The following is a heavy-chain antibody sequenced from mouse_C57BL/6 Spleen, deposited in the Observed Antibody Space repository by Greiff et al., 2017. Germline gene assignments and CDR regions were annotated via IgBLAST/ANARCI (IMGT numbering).Heavy chain of an antibody. CDR3: ARDSNYFDY. CDR1: GYTFTSYT. Sequence: VQLQESGAELARPGASVKMSCKASGYTFTSYTMHWVKQRPGQGLEWIGYINPSSGYTNYNQKFKDKATLTADTSSSTAYMQLRSLASEDSAVYYCARDSNYFDYWGQGTTLTVSS. D-gene: IGHD2-5*01. CDR2: INPSSGYT. V-gene: IGHV1-4*01. J-gene: IGHJ2*01.